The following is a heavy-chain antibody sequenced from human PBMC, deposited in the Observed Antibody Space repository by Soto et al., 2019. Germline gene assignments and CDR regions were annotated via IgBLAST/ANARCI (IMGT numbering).Heavy chain of an antibody. CDR1: GGSISSSSYY. CDR2: IYYSGST. Sequence: LETLSLTCTVSGGSISSSSYYWGWIRQPPGKGLEWIGSIYYSGSTYYNPSLKSRVTISVDTSKNQFSLKLSSVTAADTAVYYCARLYGSSWYVYDYWGQGTLVTVSS. J-gene: IGHJ4*02. V-gene: IGHV4-39*01. D-gene: IGHD6-13*01. CDR3: ARLYGSSWYVYDY.